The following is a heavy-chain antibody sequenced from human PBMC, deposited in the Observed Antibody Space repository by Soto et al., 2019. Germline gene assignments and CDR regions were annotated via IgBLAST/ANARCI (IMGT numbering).Heavy chain of an antibody. CDR2: IYHSGTT. CDR1: GGSISSGGYY. J-gene: IGHJ5*01. V-gene: IGHV4-31*03. CDR3: ARVRGNHRLACVVS. Sequence: QVQLQESGPGLVKPSQTLSLTCTVSGGSISSGGYYWSWIRQHPGKGLEWIGYIYHSGTTYYNPSLKGRVTVSVDTSNNQLSLKRSSVTAADTALYYCARVRGNHRLACVVSRGQGALVIVSS. D-gene: IGHD6-19*01.